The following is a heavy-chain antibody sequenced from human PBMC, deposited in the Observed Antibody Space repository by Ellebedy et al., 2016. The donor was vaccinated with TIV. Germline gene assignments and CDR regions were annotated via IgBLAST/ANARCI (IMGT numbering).Heavy chain of an antibody. CDR2: IYHSGST. V-gene: IGHV4-4*02. Sequence: MPSETLSLTCAVSGGSISSSNWWSWVRQPPGKGLEWIGEIYHSGSTNYNPSLKSRVTISVDKSKNQFSLKLLSVTAAEKAVYYCARPIAAPTNWFDPWGQGTLVTVSS. J-gene: IGHJ5*02. CDR3: ARPIAAPTNWFDP. CDR1: GGSISSSNW. D-gene: IGHD6-6*01.